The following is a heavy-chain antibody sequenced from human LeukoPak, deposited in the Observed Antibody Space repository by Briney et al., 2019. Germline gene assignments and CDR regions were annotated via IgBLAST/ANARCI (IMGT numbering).Heavy chain of an antibody. J-gene: IGHJ4*02. Sequence: GGSLRLSCAASGVTFSSYAMSSGPHTPGKGLECGSAISGSGDRTYYADTVKGRFTISRDNSKNTLNLQMNSLRAEDTAVYFCAKAVSPVDVGYWGRGTLVTVSS. CDR1: GVTFSSYA. V-gene: IGHV3-23*01. CDR2: ISGSGDRT. D-gene: IGHD5-12*01. CDR3: AKAVSPVDVGY.